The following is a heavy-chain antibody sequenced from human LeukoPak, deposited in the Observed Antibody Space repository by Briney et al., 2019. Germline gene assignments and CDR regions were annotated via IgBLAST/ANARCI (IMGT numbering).Heavy chain of an antibody. CDR2: IWYDGSNK. D-gene: IGHD3-3*01. CDR3: ARDRNEYYDFWSGCYSSLGY. J-gene: IGHJ4*02. CDR1: GFTFSSYG. Sequence: PGGSLRLSCAASGFTFSSYGMHWVRQAPGKGLEWVAVIWYDGSNKYYADSVKGRFTISRDNSKNTLYLQMNSLRAEDTAVYYCARDRNEYYDFWSGCYSSLGYWGQGTLVTVSS. V-gene: IGHV3-33*01.